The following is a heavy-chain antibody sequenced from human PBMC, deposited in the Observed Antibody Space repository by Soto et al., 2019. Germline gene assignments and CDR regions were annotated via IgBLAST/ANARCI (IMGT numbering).Heavy chain of an antibody. CDR3: ARDGGVICSGGSCYDAFDI. D-gene: IGHD2-15*01. V-gene: IGHV1-2*04. CDR1: GYTFTGDY. Sequence: GAAVKVSCKASGYTFTGDYMHWVRQAPGQGLEWMGWINPNSGGTNYAQKFQGWVTMTRDTSISTAYMELSRLRSDDTAAYYCARDGGVICSGGSCYDAFDIWGQGTMVTVS. CDR2: INPNSGGT. J-gene: IGHJ3*02.